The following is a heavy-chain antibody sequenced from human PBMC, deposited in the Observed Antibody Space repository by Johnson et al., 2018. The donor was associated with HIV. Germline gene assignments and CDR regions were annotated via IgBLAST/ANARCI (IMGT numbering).Heavy chain of an antibody. CDR2: ISASGVTT. D-gene: IGHD1-14*01. CDR1: GFTFSSYG. V-gene: IGHV3-48*04. CDR3: ARPGPRKAFDI. Sequence: VQLVESGGGVVQPGRSLRLSCAASGFTFSSYGMHWVRQAPGKGLEWVSGISASGVTTDYADSVKGRFTISRDNAKNSLYLQMNSLRAEDTALYYCARPGPRKAFDIWGQGTMVTVSS. J-gene: IGHJ3*02.